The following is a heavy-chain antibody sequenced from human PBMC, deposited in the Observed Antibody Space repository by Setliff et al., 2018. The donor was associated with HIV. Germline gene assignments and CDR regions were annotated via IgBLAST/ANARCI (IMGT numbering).Heavy chain of an antibody. CDR3: ARESSSGSQDY. V-gene: IGHV3-30*02. J-gene: IGHJ4*02. Sequence: GGSLRLSCVASGFTFRNYWMTWVRQAPGKGLEWLAFIRSSRGSTYYLDSVKGRFTVSGGNSKNIMYLQMSNLRLEDTAVYYCARESSSGSQDYWGQGTPVTVSS. CDR1: GFTFRNYW. D-gene: IGHD5-12*01. CDR2: IRSSRGST.